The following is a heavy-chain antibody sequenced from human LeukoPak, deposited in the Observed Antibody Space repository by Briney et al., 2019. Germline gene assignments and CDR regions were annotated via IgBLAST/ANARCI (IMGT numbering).Heavy chain of an antibody. J-gene: IGHJ4*02. D-gene: IGHD3-9*01. CDR1: GFTFGDYA. Sequence: GGSLRLSCTASGFTFGDYAMSWVRQAPGKGLEWVGFIRSKAYGGTTEYAASVKGRFTISRDDSKSIAYLQMNSLKTEDTAVYYCTPDHDILTGYYIFFDYWGQGTLVTVSS. CDR3: TPDHDILTGYYIFFDY. CDR2: IRSKAYGGTT. V-gene: IGHV3-49*04.